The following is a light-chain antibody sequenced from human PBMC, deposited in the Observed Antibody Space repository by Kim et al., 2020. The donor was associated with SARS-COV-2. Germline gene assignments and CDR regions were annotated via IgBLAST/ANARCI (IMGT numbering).Light chain of an antibody. CDR2: KDT. V-gene: IGLV3-27*01. CDR1: LLAKKKF. J-gene: IGLJ3*02. Sequence: SYELTQPSSVSVSPGQTARITCSGDLLAKKKFARWFQQKPGQAPVLVIYKDTERPSGIPERFSGSSSGTTVTLTISGAQVDDEADYYCYSAADSNLVFGG. CDR3: YSAADSNLV.